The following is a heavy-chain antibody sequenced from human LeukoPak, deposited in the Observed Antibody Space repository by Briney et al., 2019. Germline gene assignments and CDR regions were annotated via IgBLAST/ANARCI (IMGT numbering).Heavy chain of an antibody. CDR2: INPNSGGT. D-gene: IGHD5-18*01. J-gene: IGHJ4*02. CDR3: VRARQLWLREPFDY. V-gene: IGHV1-2*02. CDR1: GYTFTGYY. Sequence: ASVKVSCTASGYTFTGYYMHWVRQAPGQGLEWMGWINPNSGGTNYAQKFQGRVTMTRDTSISTAYMELSRLRSDDTAVYYCVRARQLWLREPFDYWGQGTLVTVSS.